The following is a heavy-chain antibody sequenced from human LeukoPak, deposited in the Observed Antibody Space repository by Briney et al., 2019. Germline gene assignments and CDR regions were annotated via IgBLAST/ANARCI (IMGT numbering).Heavy chain of an antibody. CDR2: MNPNSGKT. CDR1: GYTFTSYD. D-gene: IGHD4-23*01. CDR3: ARETPSRYFDY. V-gene: IGHV1-8*03. J-gene: IGHJ4*02. Sequence: ASVKVPCKASGYTFTSYDINWVRQATGQGLEWMGWMNPNSGKTGYAQKFQGRVTITRNTSISTAYMELSSLRSEDTAVYYCARETPSRYFDYWGQGTLVTVSS.